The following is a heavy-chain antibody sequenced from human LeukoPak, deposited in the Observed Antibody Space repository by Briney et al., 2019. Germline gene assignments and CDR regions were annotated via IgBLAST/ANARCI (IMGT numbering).Heavy chain of an antibody. CDR1: GFTFSSYS. CDR3: ARGVLRYFDWLPRNHYYYYYYMDV. V-gene: IGHV3-21*01. Sequence: AGGSLRLSCAASGFTFSSYSMNWVRRAPGKGLEWVSSISSSSSYIYYADSVKGRFTISRDNAKNSLYLQMNSLRAEDTAVYYCARGVLRYFDWLPRNHYYYYYYMDVWGKGTTVTISS. D-gene: IGHD3-9*01. J-gene: IGHJ6*03. CDR2: ISSSSSYI.